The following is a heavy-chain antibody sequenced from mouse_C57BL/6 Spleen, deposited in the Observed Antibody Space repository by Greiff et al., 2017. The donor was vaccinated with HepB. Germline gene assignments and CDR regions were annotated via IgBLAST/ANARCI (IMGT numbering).Heavy chain of an antibody. J-gene: IGHJ4*01. D-gene: IGHD1-3*01. CDR1: GFTFSDYY. Sequence: LVESEGGLVQPGSSMKLSCTASGFTFSDYYMAWVRQVPEKGLEWVANINYDGSSTYYLDSLKSRFIISRDNAKNILYLQMSSLKSEDTATYYCARASGDDYAMTTGVKEPQSPSPQ. CDR3: ARASGDDYAMTT. CDR2: INYDGSST. V-gene: IGHV5-16*01.